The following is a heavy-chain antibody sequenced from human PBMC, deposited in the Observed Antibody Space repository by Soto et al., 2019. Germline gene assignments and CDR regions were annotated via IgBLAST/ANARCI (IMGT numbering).Heavy chain of an antibody. CDR1: GFTFSSYG. J-gene: IGHJ4*02. D-gene: IGHD3-22*01. V-gene: IGHV3-30*18. Sequence: GGSLRLSCAASGFTFSSYGMHWVRQAPGKGLEWVAVISYDGSNKYYADSVKGRFTISRDNSKNTLYLQMNSLRAEDTAVYHCAKVIGGSGYNDYWGQGTLVTVSS. CDR2: ISYDGSNK. CDR3: AKVIGGSGYNDY.